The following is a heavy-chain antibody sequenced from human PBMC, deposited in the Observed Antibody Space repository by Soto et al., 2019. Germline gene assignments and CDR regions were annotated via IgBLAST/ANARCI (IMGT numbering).Heavy chain of an antibody. J-gene: IGHJ4*02. CDR2: INHSGST. CDR1: GGYFSGYY. Sequence: SETLSLTCAVYGGYFSGYYWSWIRQPPGKGLEWIGEINHSGSTNYNPSLKSRVTISVDTSKNQFSLKLSSVTAADTAVYYCARGVWGCSGGSCYYPGWGQGTLVTVSS. CDR3: ARGVWGCSGGSCYYPG. D-gene: IGHD2-15*01. V-gene: IGHV4-34*01.